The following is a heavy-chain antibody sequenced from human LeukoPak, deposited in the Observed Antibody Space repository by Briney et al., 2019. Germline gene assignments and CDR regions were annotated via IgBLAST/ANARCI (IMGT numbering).Heavy chain of an antibody. D-gene: IGHD3-10*02. CDR2: ISGSGDST. J-gene: IGHJ6*04. CDR1: GFTFNSYA. CDR3: AELGITMIGGV. Sequence: PGGSLRLSCAASGFTFNSYAMSWVRQAPGKGLEWVSGISGSGDSTYYADSVRGRSTISRDNSKNTLYLQMNSLRAEDTAVYYCAELGITMIGGVWGKGTTVTISS. V-gene: IGHV3-23*01.